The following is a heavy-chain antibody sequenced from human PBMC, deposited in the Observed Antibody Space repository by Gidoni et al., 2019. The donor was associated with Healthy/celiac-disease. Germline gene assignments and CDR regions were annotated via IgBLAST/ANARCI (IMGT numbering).Heavy chain of an antibody. CDR3: ARHFRQAIFGVVTNAFDI. Sequence: EVQLVQSGAEVKKPGESLTISCKGSGYSFTSYWIGWVRQMPGKGLEWMGIIYPGDSDTRYSPSFQGQVTISADKSISTAYLQWSSLKASDTAMYYCARHFRQAIFGVVTNAFDIWGQGTMVTVSS. CDR1: GYSFTSYW. J-gene: IGHJ3*02. CDR2: IYPGDSDT. D-gene: IGHD3-3*01. V-gene: IGHV5-51*01.